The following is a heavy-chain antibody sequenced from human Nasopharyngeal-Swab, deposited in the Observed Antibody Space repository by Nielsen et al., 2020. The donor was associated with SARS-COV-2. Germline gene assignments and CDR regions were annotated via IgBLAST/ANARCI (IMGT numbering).Heavy chain of an antibody. CDR2: IYHSGST. CDR3: ARRETPGVATIHFDY. J-gene: IGHJ4*02. Sequence: SETLSLTCAVSGYSISSGYYWGWIRQPPGKGLEWIGSIYHSGSTYYNPSLKSRVTISVDTSKNQFSLKLSSVTAADTAVYYCARRETPGVATIHFDYWGQGTLVTVSS. V-gene: IGHV4-38-2*01. D-gene: IGHD5-24*01. CDR1: GYSISSGYY.